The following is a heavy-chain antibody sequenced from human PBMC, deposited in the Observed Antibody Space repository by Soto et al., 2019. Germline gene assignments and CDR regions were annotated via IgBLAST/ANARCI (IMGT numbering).Heavy chain of an antibody. Sequence: PGGSVRLSCAASGFSFSSYWMSWVRQAPGKGLEWVANIKQDGSEKYYVDSVKGRFTISRDNAKNSLYLQMNSLRAEDTAVYYCASQPIVVVPAAIAWGQGTLVTGSS. CDR3: ASQPIVVVPAAIA. D-gene: IGHD2-2*01. V-gene: IGHV3-7*01. CDR2: IKQDGSEK. CDR1: GFSFSSYW. J-gene: IGHJ4*02.